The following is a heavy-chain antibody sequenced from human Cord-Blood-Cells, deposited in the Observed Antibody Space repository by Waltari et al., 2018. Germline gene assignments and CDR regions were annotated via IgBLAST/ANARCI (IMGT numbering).Heavy chain of an antibody. CDR2: IYYSGST. CDR3: ARQRRFASGPTVATIDY. D-gene: IGHD5-12*01. Sequence: QLQLQESGPGLVKPSETLSPTCTVSGGSISSSSYYWGWLRQPPGKGLEWIGSIYYSGSTYYNPSLKSRVTISVDTSKNQFSLKLSSVTAADTAVYYCARQRRFASGPTVATIDYWGQGTLVTVSS. J-gene: IGHJ4*02. V-gene: IGHV4-39*01. CDR1: GGSISSSSYY.